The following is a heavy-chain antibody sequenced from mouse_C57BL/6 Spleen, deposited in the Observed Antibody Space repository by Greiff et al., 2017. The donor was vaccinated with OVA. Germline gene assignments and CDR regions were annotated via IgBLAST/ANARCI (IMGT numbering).Heavy chain of an antibody. J-gene: IGHJ2*01. D-gene: IGHD3-1*01. CDR2: IDPSDSET. Sequence: QVQLKQPGAELVRPGSSVKLSCKASGYTFTSYWMHWVKQRPIQGLEWIGNIDPSDSETHYNQKFKDKATLTVDKSSSTAYMQLSSLTSEDSAVYYCAREEGATGYFDYWGQGTTLTVSS. CDR1: GYTFTSYW. CDR3: AREEGATGYFDY. V-gene: IGHV1-52*01.